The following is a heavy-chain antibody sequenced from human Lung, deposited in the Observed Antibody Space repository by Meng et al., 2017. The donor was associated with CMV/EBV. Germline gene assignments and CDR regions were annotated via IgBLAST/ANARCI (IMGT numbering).Heavy chain of an antibody. V-gene: IGHV1-46*01. CDR1: GYTFTSYY. CDR3: ARARHDFWSGYSDESNWYDP. J-gene: IGHJ5*02. Sequence: SXXVSXXASGYTFTSYYMHWVRQAPGQGLEWMGIINPSGGSTRYVQKFQGRVTMTRDASTSTVYMELSSLRSEDTAVYYCARARHDFWSGYSDESNWYDPXGQGXLVTVSS. D-gene: IGHD3-3*01. CDR2: INPSGGST.